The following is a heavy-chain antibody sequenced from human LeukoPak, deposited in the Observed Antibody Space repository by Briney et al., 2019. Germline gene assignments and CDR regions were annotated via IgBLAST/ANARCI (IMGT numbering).Heavy chain of an antibody. J-gene: IGHJ4*02. CDR3: ARQRSSWYSFWDY. Sequence: KSSETLSLTCTVSGGSISSSGYYWGRIRQPPRMGLEWIVSIYYSGSTYYNPSLKSRVTISVDTSKNQFSLTLSPLTAADTAVYYCARQRSSWYSFWDYWGQGTLVTVSS. CDR1: GGSISSSGYY. D-gene: IGHD6-13*01. CDR2: IYYSGST. V-gene: IGHV4-39*01.